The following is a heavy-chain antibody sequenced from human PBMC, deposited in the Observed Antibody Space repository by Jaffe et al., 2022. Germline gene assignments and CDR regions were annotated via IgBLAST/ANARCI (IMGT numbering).Heavy chain of an antibody. CDR3: AKTTQSLRYFDWLYIDY. J-gene: IGHJ4*02. V-gene: IGHV3-23*01. CDR1: GFTFSSYA. CDR2: ISGSGGST. Sequence: EVQLLESGGGLVQPGGSLRLSCAASGFTFSSYAMSWVRQAPGKGLEWVSAISGSGGSTYYADSVKGRFTISRDNSKNTLYLQMNSLRAEDTAVYYCAKTTQSLRYFDWLYIDYWGQGTLVTVSS. D-gene: IGHD3-9*01.